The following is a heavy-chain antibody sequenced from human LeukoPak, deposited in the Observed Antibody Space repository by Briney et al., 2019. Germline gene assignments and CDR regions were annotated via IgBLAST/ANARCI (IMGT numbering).Heavy chain of an antibody. V-gene: IGHV1-8*01. CDR1: GYTFISYD. J-gene: IGHJ3*02. D-gene: IGHD7-27*01. CDR3: ARARTDLESGDLAYAFEI. Sequence: APVKVSCKASGYTFISYDINWVRQAAGQGLEWMGWMNPNSGNTGYAEKFQGRVSMTRNNPISTAYMELSGLRSEDTAVYYCARARTDLESGDLAYAFEIWGQGTMITVSS. CDR2: MNPNSGNT.